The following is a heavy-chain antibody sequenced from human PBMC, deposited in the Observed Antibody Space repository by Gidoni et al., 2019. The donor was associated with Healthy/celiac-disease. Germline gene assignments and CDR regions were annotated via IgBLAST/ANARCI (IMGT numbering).Heavy chain of an antibody. Sequence: QLQLQASGPGLVKPSATLSLPCTLSGCSISSSSYYWVWIRQPPGKGVEWIGSIYYSDSTYYTPSPKSRVTIAVDTSKNQFSLKLRSVTAADTAVDYSASHYGSGDYRGQGTLVTVSS. CDR3: ASHYGSGDY. CDR1: GCSISSSSYY. CDR2: IYYSDST. D-gene: IGHD3-10*01. J-gene: IGHJ4*02. V-gene: IGHV4-39*01.